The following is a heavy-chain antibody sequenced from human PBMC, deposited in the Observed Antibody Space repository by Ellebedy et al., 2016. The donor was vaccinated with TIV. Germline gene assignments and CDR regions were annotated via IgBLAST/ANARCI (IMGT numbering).Heavy chain of an antibody. CDR3: ARLGVIAAAGASDY. CDR2: ISYSGDLM. V-gene: IGHV3-11*01. J-gene: IGHJ4*02. D-gene: IGHD6-13*01. CDR1: GFTFSGYY. Sequence: PGGSLRLSCAASGFTFSGYYMSWFRQAPGKGPEWVSYISYSGDLMYYADSVMGRFTTSRDNAENSLYLQMNSLRAEDTAVYYCARLGVIAAAGASDYWGQGTLVIVSS.